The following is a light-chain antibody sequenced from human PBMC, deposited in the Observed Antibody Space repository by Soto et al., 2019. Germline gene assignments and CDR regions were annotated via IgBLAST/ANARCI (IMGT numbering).Light chain of an antibody. CDR2: TLS. CDR3: MHRMEFPFT. CDR1: QSLLHSYGYDY. J-gene: IGKJ3*01. Sequence: DIVMTQSPLSLAVTPGEPASMSCRSSQSLLHSYGYDYLDWYVQKPGQSPKLLIYTLSYRASGVPDRFSGSGSGTDFTLRISRVEAEDVGVYYCMHRMEFPFTFGPGTKVDIK. V-gene: IGKV2-40*01.